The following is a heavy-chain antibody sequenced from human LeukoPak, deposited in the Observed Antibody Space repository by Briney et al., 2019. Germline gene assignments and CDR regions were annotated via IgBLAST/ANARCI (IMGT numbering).Heavy chain of an antibody. CDR3: ARSDQAAFDI. V-gene: IGHV3-7*04. J-gene: IGHJ3*02. CDR1: GFTFNNYE. Sequence: PGGYLRLSCAASGFTFNNYEMDWVRQAPGKGLEWVANIKQDGSEKYYVDSVKGRFTISRDNAKNSLSLQMNSLRAEDTAAYYCARSDQAAFDIWGQGTMVTVSS. CDR2: IKQDGSEK.